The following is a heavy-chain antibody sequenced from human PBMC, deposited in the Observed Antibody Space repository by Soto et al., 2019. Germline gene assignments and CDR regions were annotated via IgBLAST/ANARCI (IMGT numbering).Heavy chain of an antibody. CDR2: IPYSGST. CDR3: GRGGASSRYFDY. Sequence: QVQLQESGPGLVKPSETLSLTCTVSGASISGDYWSWVRQPPGKGLEWIAWIPYSGSTNYNPSFVSRVTRSVDASKKQFSLNLSSVTAADTAVYYCGRGGASSRYFDYWGQGILVTVSS. CDR1: GASISGDY. V-gene: IGHV4-59*01. J-gene: IGHJ4*02.